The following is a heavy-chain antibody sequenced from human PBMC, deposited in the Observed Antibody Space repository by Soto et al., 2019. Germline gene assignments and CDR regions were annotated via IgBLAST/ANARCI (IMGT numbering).Heavy chain of an antibody. D-gene: IGHD2-15*01. CDR2: ISSSGSTT. Sequence: GGSLRLSCAASGFIFSDYFMSWIRQAPGKGLEWVSYISSSGSTTYYADSVRGRFTISRDNAKNSLILQMNSLRAEDTAVYYCAREFKGDIVVVVAASGTYLDSWGHGT. CDR1: GFIFSDYF. CDR3: AREFKGDIVVVVAASGTYLDS. V-gene: IGHV3-11*01. J-gene: IGHJ4*01.